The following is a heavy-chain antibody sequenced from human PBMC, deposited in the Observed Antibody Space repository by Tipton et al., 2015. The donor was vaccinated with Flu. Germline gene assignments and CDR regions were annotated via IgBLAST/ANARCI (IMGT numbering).Heavy chain of an antibody. V-gene: IGHV1-18*04. J-gene: IGHJ4*02. Sequence: QSGPEVKKPGASVKVSCRASGYTFTSYGITWVRQAPGQGLEWMGWISGYNGHTNYAQKVQGRVTVTTDTSTSTVYMELRSLRSDDTAVYYCARGHYYDSNNHNYFDYWGQGTLVTVSS. CDR1: GYTFTSYG. CDR2: ISGYNGHT. CDR3: ARGHYYDSNNHNYFDY. D-gene: IGHD3-22*01.